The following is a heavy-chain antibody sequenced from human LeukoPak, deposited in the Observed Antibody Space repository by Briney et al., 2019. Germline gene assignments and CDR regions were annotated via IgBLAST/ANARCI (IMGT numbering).Heavy chain of an antibody. V-gene: IGHV4-59*01. Sequence: ASETLSLTCTVSVGSMSTYYWSWIPQPPGKGLEWIGNIYYSGSTNYNPSLKSRVTISVDTSKNQFSLKLSSVTAADTAVYYCARDRSWGWHDFWGQGTLVTVSS. J-gene: IGHJ4*02. CDR2: IYYSGST. D-gene: IGHD7-27*01. CDR3: ARDRSWGWHDF. CDR1: VGSMSTYY.